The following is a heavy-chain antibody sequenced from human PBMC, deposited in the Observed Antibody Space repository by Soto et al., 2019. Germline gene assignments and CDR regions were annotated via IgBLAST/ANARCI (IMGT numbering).Heavy chain of an antibody. D-gene: IGHD3-3*02. V-gene: IGHV5-51*01. CDR2: IYLGDSDT. Sequence: WDSLKISCKGSGYTFTNYWIGWVRQMPGKGLEWMGTIYLGDSDTRYSPSFQGRVTISADKSISTAYLQWSSLKASDTAMYYCERTTIFNGGGFPLSSLATWGQGTLVTVSS. CDR3: ERTTIFNGGGFPLSSLAT. CDR1: GYTFTNYW. J-gene: IGHJ5*02.